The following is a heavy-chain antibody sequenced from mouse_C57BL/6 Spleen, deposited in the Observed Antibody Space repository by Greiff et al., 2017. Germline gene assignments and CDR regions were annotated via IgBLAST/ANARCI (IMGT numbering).Heavy chain of an antibody. Sequence: QVHVKQSDAELVKPGASVKISCKVSGYTFTDHTIHWMKQRPEQGLEWIGYIYPRDGSTKYNEKFKGKATLTADKSSSTAYMQLNSLTSEDSAVYFCANPYYYGSSPWYFDVWGTGTTVTVSS. CDR3: ANPYYYGSSPWYFDV. D-gene: IGHD1-1*01. V-gene: IGHV1-78*01. CDR1: GYTFTDHT. J-gene: IGHJ1*03. CDR2: IYPRDGST.